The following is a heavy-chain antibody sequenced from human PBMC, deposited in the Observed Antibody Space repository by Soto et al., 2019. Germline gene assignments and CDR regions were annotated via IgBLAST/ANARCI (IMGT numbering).Heavy chain of an antibody. CDR1: GGTFSSYA. CDR2: IIPIFGTA. D-gene: IGHD1-26*01. CDR3: ARDLRGSYYYYYGMDV. J-gene: IGHJ6*02. Sequence: QVQLVQSGAEVKKPGSSVKVSCKASGGTFSSYAISWVRQAPVQGLEWMGGIIPIFGTANSAQKFQGRVTITADESTSPAYMELSSLRSEDTAVYYCARDLRGSYYYYYGMDVWGQGTTVTVSS. V-gene: IGHV1-69*01.